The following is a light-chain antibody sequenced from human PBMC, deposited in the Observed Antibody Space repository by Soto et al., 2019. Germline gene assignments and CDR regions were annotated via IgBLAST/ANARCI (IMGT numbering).Light chain of an antibody. V-gene: IGKV1-39*01. CDR2: AAS. CDR3: QQSYSTPQT. CDR1: QGISSY. Sequence: DIQMTQSPSSLSASVGDRVSITCRASQGISSYLNWYQQKPGKAPKLLNYAASSLQIGVPSRFSGSASGTDFTLTIRSLQPDDSATYYCQQSYSTPQTFGQGTKVEIK. J-gene: IGKJ1*01.